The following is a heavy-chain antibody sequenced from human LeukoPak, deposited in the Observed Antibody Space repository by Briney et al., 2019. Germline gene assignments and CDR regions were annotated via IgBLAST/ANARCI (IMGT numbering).Heavy chain of an antibody. Sequence: GASVKVSCKASGYTFTCYYMHWVRQAPGQGLEWMGWINPNSGGTNYAQKFQGRVTMTRDTSISTAYMELSRLRSDDTAVYYCARGGAYPYYYDSSGYPLPAHPFDNWGQGTLVTVSS. CDR3: ARGGAYPYYYDSSGYPLPAHPFDN. D-gene: IGHD3-22*01. CDR2: INPNSGGT. CDR1: GYTFTCYY. V-gene: IGHV1-2*02. J-gene: IGHJ4*02.